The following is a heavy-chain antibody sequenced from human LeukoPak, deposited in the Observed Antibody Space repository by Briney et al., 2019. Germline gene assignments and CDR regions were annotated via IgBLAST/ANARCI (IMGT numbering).Heavy chain of an antibody. CDR3: ARGGEPYYDFWSGPWDGMDV. Sequence: ASVKVSCKASGYTFTSYDINWVRQATGQGLGWMGWMNPNSGNTGYAQKFQGRVTMTRNTSISTAYMELSSLRSEDTAVYYCARGGEPYYDFWSGPWDGMDVWGQGTTVTVSS. CDR1: GYTFTSYD. V-gene: IGHV1-8*01. CDR2: MNPNSGNT. J-gene: IGHJ6*02. D-gene: IGHD3-3*01.